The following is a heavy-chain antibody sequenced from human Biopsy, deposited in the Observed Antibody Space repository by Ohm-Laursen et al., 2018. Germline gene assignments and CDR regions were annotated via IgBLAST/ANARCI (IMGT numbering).Heavy chain of an antibody. CDR1: GGSLSSYS. Sequence: SETLSLTCIVSGGSLSSYSWSWIRQPAGKGLEWIGQIYTSGITNYNPSLKSRVTMSVDASKNKFSLRVSSVTAADTAVYYCARDRDRRDWFDPWGRGTLVTVPS. J-gene: IGHJ2*01. V-gene: IGHV4-4*07. CDR3: ARDRDRRDWFDP. D-gene: IGHD3/OR15-3a*01. CDR2: IYTSGIT.